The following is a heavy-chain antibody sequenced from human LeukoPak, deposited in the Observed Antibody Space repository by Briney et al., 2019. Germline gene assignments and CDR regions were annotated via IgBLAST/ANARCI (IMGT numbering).Heavy chain of an antibody. J-gene: IGHJ4*02. V-gene: IGHV4-59*02. CDR3: SEGYFEPFAH. CDR2: LSYTGKT. D-gene: IGHD2/OR15-2a*01. CDR1: GASVSSSH. Sequence: SETLSLTCVVSGASVSSSHWNWIRQLPGKGLEWIGCLSYTGKTDHNPSLTSRVTMSLDTSKNQVSLKVRSVTAADTAVYFCSEGYFEPFAHWGQGARVTVSS.